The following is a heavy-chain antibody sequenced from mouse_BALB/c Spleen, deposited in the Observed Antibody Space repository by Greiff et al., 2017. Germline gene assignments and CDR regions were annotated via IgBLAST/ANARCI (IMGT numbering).Heavy chain of an antibody. Sequence: EVQVVESGGGLVQPGGSRKLSCAASGFTFSSFGMHWVRQAPEKGLEWVAYISSGSSTIYYADTVKGRFTIARDNPKNTLFLQMTSLRSEDTAMYYCARPHYYGSSPFAYWGQGTLVTVSA. CDR3: ARPHYYGSSPFAY. CDR2: ISSGSSTI. V-gene: IGHV5-17*02. CDR1: GFTFSSFG. D-gene: IGHD1-1*01. J-gene: IGHJ3*01.